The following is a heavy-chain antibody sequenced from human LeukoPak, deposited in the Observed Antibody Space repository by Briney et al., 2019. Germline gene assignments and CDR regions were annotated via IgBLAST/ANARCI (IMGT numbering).Heavy chain of an antibody. D-gene: IGHD1-26*01. CDR2: IYPGDSDA. CDR1: GYNFTSYW. CDR3: ARQWELQSWFDP. V-gene: IGHV5-51*01. Sequence: GESLQISCKGSGYNFTSYWIGWVRQMPGKGLEWMGIIYPGDSDARYSPSFQGQVTISADKSISTAYLQWSSLKASDTAMYYCARQWELQSWFDPWGQGTLVTVSS. J-gene: IGHJ5*02.